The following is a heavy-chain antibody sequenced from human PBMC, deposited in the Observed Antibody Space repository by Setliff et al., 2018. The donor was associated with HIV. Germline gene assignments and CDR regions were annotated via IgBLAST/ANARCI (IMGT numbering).Heavy chain of an antibody. V-gene: IGHV3-48*03. CDR1: GFSFSSYT. CDR2: ISSSGSTI. CDR3: ARAPPNSEY. J-gene: IGHJ4*02. Sequence: SLRLSCAASGFSFSSYTMNWVRQAPGKGLEWVSYISSSGSTIYYADSVKGRFTVSRDNAKNSLYLQMNSLRAEDTAVYYCARAPPNSEYWGRGTLVTVSS.